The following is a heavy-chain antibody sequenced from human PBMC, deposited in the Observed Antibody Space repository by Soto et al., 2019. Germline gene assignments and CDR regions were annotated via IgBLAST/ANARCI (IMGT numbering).Heavy chain of an antibody. CDR3: IRVGSPYYYDY. CDR1: GFIFSGSA. J-gene: IGHJ4*02. V-gene: IGHV3-73*01. Sequence: EVQLVESGGGLVQPGGSLKLSCAASGFIFSGSAVHWVRQASGKGLEWVGRILSKAGNYATAYPASMKGRFTISRDDSENTAFLQMNSLKTEETAVYYCIRVGSPYYYDYWGQGTLVAVSS. CDR2: ILSKAGNYAT.